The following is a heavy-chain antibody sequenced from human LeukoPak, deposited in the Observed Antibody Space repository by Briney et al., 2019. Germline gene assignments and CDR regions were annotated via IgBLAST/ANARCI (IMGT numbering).Heavy chain of an antibody. CDR1: GGSFSGYY. CDR3: ASHPFTYCGSTSCSWFDP. V-gene: IGHV4-34*01. J-gene: IGHJ5*02. D-gene: IGHD2-2*01. Sequence: PSETLSLTCAVYGGSFSGYYWSWIRQPPGKGLEWIGEINHSGSTNYNPSLKSRVTISVDTSKNQFSLKLSSVTAADTAVYYCASHPFTYCGSTSCSWFDPWGEGTLGTVSS. CDR2: INHSGST.